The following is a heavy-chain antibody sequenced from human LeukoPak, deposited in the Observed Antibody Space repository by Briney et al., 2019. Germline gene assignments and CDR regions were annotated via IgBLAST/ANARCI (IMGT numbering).Heavy chain of an antibody. Sequence: SETLSLTCTVSGGSISSGDYYWSWIRQPPGKGLEWIGYIYYSGSTNYNPSLKSRVTISVDTSKNQFSLKLSSVTAADTAVYYCARDQLLGHWFDPWGQGTLVTVSS. CDR2: IYYSGST. J-gene: IGHJ5*02. V-gene: IGHV4-61*08. CDR3: ARDQLLGHWFDP. CDR1: GGSISSGDYY. D-gene: IGHD2-2*01.